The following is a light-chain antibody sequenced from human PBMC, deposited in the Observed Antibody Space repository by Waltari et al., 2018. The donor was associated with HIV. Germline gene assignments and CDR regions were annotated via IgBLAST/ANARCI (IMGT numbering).Light chain of an antibody. CDR1: RSDVGRSNY. J-gene: IGLJ3*02. CDR2: EVT. CDR3: SSYPGSFPWV. Sequence: QSALPQPPPASGSPGPSVTIPCTGSRSDVGRSNYLSWYQQHPGKAPKLIIYEVTKRPSGVPDRFSGSKSGNTASLTVSGLRAEDEADYYCSSYPGSFPWVFGGGTKLTVL. V-gene: IGLV2-8*01.